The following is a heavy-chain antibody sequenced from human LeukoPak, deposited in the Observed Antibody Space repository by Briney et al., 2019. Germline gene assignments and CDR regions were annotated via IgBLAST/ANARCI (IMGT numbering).Heavy chain of an antibody. CDR3: ARDRPGGIAAAGPPQFWDY. CDR1: GYTFTSYG. J-gene: IGHJ4*02. CDR2: VSSYNGNT. D-gene: IGHD6-13*01. V-gene: IGHV1-18*01. Sequence: ASVKVSCKASGYTFTSYGISWVRQAPGQGLEWMGLVSSYNGNTNYAQKLQGRVTMTTDTSTSTAYMELRSLRSDETVVYYCARDRPGGIAAAGPPQFWDYWGQGNLVTVSS.